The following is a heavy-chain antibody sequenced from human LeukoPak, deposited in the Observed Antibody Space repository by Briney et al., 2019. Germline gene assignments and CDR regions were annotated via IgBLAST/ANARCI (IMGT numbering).Heavy chain of an antibody. CDR1: GFTVSSNY. CDR2: SYSGGST. CDR3: ARGVIRGIDAFDI. Sequence: GGSLRLSCAASGFTVSSNYISWVRQAPGKGLECVSVSYSGGSTDYADSVKGGFTISRDKSKNTLYLQMNSLRTEDTAVYYCARGVIRGIDAFDIWGQGTMVTVSS. J-gene: IGHJ3*02. D-gene: IGHD3-10*01. V-gene: IGHV3-66*02.